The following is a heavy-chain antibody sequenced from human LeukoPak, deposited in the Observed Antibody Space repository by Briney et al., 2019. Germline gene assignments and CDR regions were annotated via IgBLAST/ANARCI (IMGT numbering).Heavy chain of an antibody. CDR3: ARHHSHQFDI. D-gene: IGHD4-11*01. Sequence: SETLSLTCTVSGGSISSSNYYWGWIRQPPGKGLEWIGTIYYSGNTFHNPSLKNRVTISVDTSKNQFSLKLSSVTAADTAVYYCARHHSHQFDIWGQGTMVIVSS. J-gene: IGHJ3*02. CDR2: IYYSGNT. V-gene: IGHV4-39*01. CDR1: GGSISSSNYY.